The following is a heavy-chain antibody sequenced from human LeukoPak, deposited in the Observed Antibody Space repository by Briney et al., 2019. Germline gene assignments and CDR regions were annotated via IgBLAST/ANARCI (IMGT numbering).Heavy chain of an antibody. CDR3: VRLVLEDIYVIAVPDKYYFDY. J-gene: IGHJ4*02. D-gene: IGHD6-19*01. V-gene: IGHV4-38-2*01. CDR2: LYHSGST. CDR1: GYSIRSGFY. Sequence: SETLSLTCAVSGYSIRSGFYWGWIRQPPGKGLEWIGGLYHSGSTDYNPSLKSRVTISVDTSRNQFFLELTSVTAADTALYYCVRLVLEDIYVIAVPDKYYFDYWGQGILVTVSS.